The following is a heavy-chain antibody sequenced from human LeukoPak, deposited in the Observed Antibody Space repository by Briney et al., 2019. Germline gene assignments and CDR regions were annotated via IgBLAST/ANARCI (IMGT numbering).Heavy chain of an antibody. CDR1: GGTFSSYA. Sequence: SVKVSCKASGGTFSSYAISWVRQAPGQGLEWMGRIIPILGIANYAQKFQGRVTITADESTSTAYMELSSLRSEDTAVYYCARRGFSIAAAIDYWGQGTLVTVSS. CDR2: IIPILGIA. CDR3: ARRGFSIAAAIDY. J-gene: IGHJ4*02. D-gene: IGHD6-25*01. V-gene: IGHV1-69*04.